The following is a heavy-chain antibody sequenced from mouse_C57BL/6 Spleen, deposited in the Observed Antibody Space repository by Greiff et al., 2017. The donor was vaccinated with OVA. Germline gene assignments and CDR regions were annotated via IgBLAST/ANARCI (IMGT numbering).Heavy chain of an antibody. D-gene: IGHD5-1*01. Sequence: VQLQQPGAELVRPGSSLNLSCKASGYTFTSYWMDWVKQRPGQGLEWIGNIYPSDSETHYNQKFKDKATLTVDKSSSTAYMQLSSLTSEDSAVYYCARWYLSAFDVWGTGTTVTVSS. CDR3: ARWYLSAFDV. V-gene: IGHV1-61*01. CDR2: IYPSDSET. J-gene: IGHJ1*03. CDR1: GYTFTSYW.